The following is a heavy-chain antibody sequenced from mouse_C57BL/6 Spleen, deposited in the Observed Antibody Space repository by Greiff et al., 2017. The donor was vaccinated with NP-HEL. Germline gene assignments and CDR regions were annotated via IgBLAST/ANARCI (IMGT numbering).Heavy chain of an antibody. CDR3: ARGGTGSFAY. J-gene: IGHJ3*01. CDR2: ISDGGSYT. Sequence: DVKLVESGGGLVKPGGSLKLSCAASGFTFSSYAMSWVRQTPAKRLEWVATISDGGSYTYYPDNVKGRFTISRDNAKNNLYLQMSHLKSEDTAMYYCARGGTGSFAYWGQGTLVTVSA. V-gene: IGHV5-4*03. D-gene: IGHD4-1*01. CDR1: GFTFSSYA.